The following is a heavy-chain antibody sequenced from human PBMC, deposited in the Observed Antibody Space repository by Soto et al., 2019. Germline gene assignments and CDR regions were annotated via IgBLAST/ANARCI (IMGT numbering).Heavy chain of an antibody. D-gene: IGHD3-3*01. CDR3: ARARITIFGVVIIEWFDP. CDR2: ISAYNGNT. V-gene: IGHV1-18*01. CDR1: GYTFTSYG. J-gene: IGHJ5*02. Sequence: ASVKVSCKASGYTFTSYGISWVRQATGQGLEWMGWISAYNGNTNYAQKLQGRVTMTTDTSTSTAYMELRSLRSDDTAVYYCARARITIFGVVIIEWFDPWGQGTLVTVSS.